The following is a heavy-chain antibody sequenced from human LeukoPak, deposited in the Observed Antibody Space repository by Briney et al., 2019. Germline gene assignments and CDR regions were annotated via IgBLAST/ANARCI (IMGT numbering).Heavy chain of an antibody. D-gene: IGHD6-19*01. CDR3: ARQYGSGSSISPDFDY. CDR2: IYPGDSDT. Sequence: GESLKISCKGSGYSFTRYWIGWVRQMPGKGLEWMGIIYPGDSDTRYSPSFQGQVTISVDKSISTAYLEWSSLKASDTAMYYCARQYGSGSSISPDFDYWGQGTLVTVSS. J-gene: IGHJ4*02. CDR1: GYSFTRYW. V-gene: IGHV5-51*01.